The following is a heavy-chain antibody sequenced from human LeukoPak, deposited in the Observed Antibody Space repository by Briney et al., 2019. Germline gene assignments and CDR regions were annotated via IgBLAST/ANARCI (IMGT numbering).Heavy chain of an antibody. CDR1: GGSFSGYY. CDR3: ARGRIGRLIWDYYYYYMDV. CDR2: INHSGST. J-gene: IGHJ6*03. V-gene: IGHV4-34*01. Sequence: SSETLSLTCAVYGGSFSGYYWSWIRQPPGKGLEWIGEINHSGSTNYNPSLKSRVTISVDTSKNQFSLKLSSVTAADTAVYYCARGRIGRLIWDYYYYYMDVWGKGTTVTVSS. D-gene: IGHD3/OR15-3a*01.